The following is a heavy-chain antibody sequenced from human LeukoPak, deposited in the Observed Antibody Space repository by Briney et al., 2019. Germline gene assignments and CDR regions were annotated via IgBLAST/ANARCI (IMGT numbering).Heavy chain of an antibody. CDR2: ISSSGSTI. V-gene: IGHV3-48*03. CDR3: ARDPYYYDSRVFDY. J-gene: IGHJ4*02. D-gene: IGHD3-22*01. CDR1: GFTFSSYE. Sequence: PGGSLRLSCAASGFTFSSYEMNWVRQAPGKGLEWVSYISSSGSTIYYADSVKGRFTISRDNAKNSLYLQMSSLRAEDTAVYYCARDPYYYDSRVFDYWGQGTLVTVSS.